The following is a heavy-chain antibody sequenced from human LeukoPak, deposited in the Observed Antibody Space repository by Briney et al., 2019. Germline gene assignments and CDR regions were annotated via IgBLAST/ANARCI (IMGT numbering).Heavy chain of an antibody. CDR3: ARAHFYCSSTSCYGQIITAFIAVAGHLDY. Sequence: GRSLRLSCAAPGFTFSSYAMHWVRQAPGKGLEWVAVISYDGSNKYYADSVKGRFTISRDNSKNTLYLQMNSLRAEDTAVYYCARAHFYCSSTSCYGQIITAFIAVAGHLDYWGQGTLVTVSS. V-gene: IGHV3-30*04. D-gene: IGHD2-2*01. J-gene: IGHJ4*02. CDR1: GFTFSSYA. CDR2: ISYDGSNK.